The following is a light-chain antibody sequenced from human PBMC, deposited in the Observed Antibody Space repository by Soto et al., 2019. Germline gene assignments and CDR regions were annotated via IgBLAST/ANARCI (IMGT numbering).Light chain of an antibody. J-gene: IGKJ4*01. V-gene: IGKV3-15*01. CDR1: QSVSSD. CDR3: QQYKNWPLT. CDR2: HAS. Sequence: EVVVTQSPATLSVSPGERATLSCRASQSVSSDLAWYQQKPGQAPRLLIYHASARATGIPARSSGSGSGTEFTLTISSLQSEDFAVYYCQQYKNWPLTFGGGTKVEIK.